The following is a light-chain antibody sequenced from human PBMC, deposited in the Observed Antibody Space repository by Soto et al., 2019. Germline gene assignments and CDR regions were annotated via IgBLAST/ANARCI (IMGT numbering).Light chain of an antibody. J-gene: IGKJ4*01. Sequence: EIVMTQSPATLSVSPGERATLSCRASQSVSSNLAWYQQKFGQAPRLLIYGASTRATGIPVRFSGSGSGTELTLTISSLQSEDFAVYYCQEYNSWTRLTFGGGTKVEIK. CDR2: GAS. CDR3: QEYNSWTRLT. V-gene: IGKV3-15*01. CDR1: QSVSSN.